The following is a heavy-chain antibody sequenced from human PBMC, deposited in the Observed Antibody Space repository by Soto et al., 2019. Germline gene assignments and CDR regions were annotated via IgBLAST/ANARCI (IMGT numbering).Heavy chain of an antibody. V-gene: IGHV3-49*04. CDR2: MRAKAFGGTT. Sequence: PGGSLRLSCKGSGFTFRDYAISWVRQAPGKGLQWVGFMRAKAFGGTTEYATFVKGRFTISRDDSKSVAYLQMNRLETDDTAVYYSTRERPYTSPPYYYLYAMDVWGQGTRVTVSS. J-gene: IGHJ6*01. D-gene: IGHD2-2*01. CDR1: GFTFRDYA. CDR3: TRERPYTSPPYYYLYAMDV.